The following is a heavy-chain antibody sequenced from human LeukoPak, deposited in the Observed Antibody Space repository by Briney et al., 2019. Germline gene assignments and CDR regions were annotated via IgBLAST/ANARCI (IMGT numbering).Heavy chain of an antibody. D-gene: IGHD3-10*02. J-gene: IGHJ6*04. CDR1: GFTFSRHS. V-gene: IGHV3-48*04. Sequence: PGGSLRLSCAASGFTFSRHSINWVRQAPGKGLEWVSYISSSGSTIYYADSVKGRSTISRDNAKNSLYLQMNSLRAEDTAVYYCAELGITMIGGVWGKGTTVTISS. CDR3: AELGITMIGGV. CDR2: ISSSGSTI.